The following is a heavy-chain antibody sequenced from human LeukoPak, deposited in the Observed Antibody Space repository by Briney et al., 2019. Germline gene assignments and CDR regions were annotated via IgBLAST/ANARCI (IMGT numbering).Heavy chain of an antibody. CDR1: GFTFSSYA. CDR3: AREGGSGSYWFDY. V-gene: IGHV3-64*01. D-gene: IGHD3-10*01. J-gene: IGHJ4*02. CDR2: ISSNGGST. Sequence: GGSLRLSCAASGFTFSSYAMHWVRQAPRKGLEYVSAISSNGGSTYYANSVKGRFTISRDNSKNTLYLQMGSLRAEDMAVYYCAREGGSGSYWFDYWGQGTLVTVSS.